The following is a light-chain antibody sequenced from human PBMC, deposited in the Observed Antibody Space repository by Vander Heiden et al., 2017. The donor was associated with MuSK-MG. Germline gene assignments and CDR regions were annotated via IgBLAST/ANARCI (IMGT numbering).Light chain of an antibody. Sequence: SYPLTPPPSVSVSPGPPAIIPCSPHQLGDKYTSWYQQKPGQSPVLVIYQDSKRPSGIPERFSGSSLGDTATLTITETQAMDEADYYCQAWDSLTAVVFGGGTKLTVL. J-gene: IGLJ2*01. V-gene: IGLV3-1*01. CDR3: QAWDSLTAVV. CDR1: QLGDKY. CDR2: QDS.